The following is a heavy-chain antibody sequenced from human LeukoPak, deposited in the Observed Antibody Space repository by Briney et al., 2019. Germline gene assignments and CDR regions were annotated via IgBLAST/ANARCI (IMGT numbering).Heavy chain of an antibody. CDR3: VRDVSSNWHSFNF. CDR1: GSTFDDYG. CDR2: INWDGTNT. Sequence: SGGSLRLSCEDSGSTFDDYGMSWVRQAPGKGLEWLCGINWDGTNTHYADSVKGRFTISRDNAKNSLFLQMSSLRAEDTALYYCVRDVSSNWHSFNFWGQGTLVTVTS. D-gene: IGHD6-13*01. V-gene: IGHV3-20*04. J-gene: IGHJ4*02.